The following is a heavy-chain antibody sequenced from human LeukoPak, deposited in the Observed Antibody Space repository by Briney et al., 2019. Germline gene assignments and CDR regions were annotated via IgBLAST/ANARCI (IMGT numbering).Heavy chain of an antibody. D-gene: IGHD6-19*01. CDR2: IYYSGST. Sequence: SETLSLTCTVPGGSISSYYWSWIRQPPGKGLEWIGHIYYSGSTNYNPSLKSRVTISVDTSKNQFSLKLSSVTAADTAVYYCARDRRYSSGWYGIDYWGQGTLVTVSS. V-gene: IGHV4-59*01. CDR3: ARDRRYSSGWYGIDY. CDR1: GGSISSYY. J-gene: IGHJ4*02.